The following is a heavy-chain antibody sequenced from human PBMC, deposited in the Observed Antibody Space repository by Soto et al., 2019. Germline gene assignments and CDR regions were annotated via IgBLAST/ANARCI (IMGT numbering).Heavy chain of an antibody. CDR1: GGSISSYY. Sequence: PSETLSRTCTVAGGSISSYYWSWIRQPPEKGLEWIGYIYYSGSTNYNPSLKSRFTISVDPSQNQLSLKLSCVTAAYSAVYYCARRYGYAFDIWGQGTMVTVS. D-gene: IGHD4-17*01. J-gene: IGHJ3*02. CDR3: ARRYGYAFDI. V-gene: IGHV4-59*01. CDR2: IYYSGST.